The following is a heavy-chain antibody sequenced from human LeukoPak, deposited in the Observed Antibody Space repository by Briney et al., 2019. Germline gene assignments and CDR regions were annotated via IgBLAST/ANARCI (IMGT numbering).Heavy chain of an antibody. J-gene: IGHJ1*01. CDR3: AKGGLWAVTTYFQH. V-gene: IGHV3-33*06. D-gene: IGHD4-11*01. CDR2: IWYDGSKK. CDR1: GFTFSNHG. Sequence: QPGRSLRLSCAASGFTFSNHGFHWVRQAPGKGLEWVAVIWYDGSKKFYADSVKGRFTISRDDSKNTLYLQMNSLRAEDTAVYYCAKGGLWAVTTYFQHWGQGTLVTVSS.